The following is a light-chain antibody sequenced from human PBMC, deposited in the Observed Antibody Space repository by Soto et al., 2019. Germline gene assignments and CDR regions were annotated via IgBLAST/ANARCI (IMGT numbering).Light chain of an antibody. Sequence: DIVMTQSPDSLAVSLGERATVNCKSSQSDLYSSNSKNSLAWYQQKPGQPPKQLIYWASTRESGVPDRFSGSVYGTDLNLTISRLQAEDVAVYYCQQYYSIPYTFGQGTKLEI. V-gene: IGKV4-1*01. CDR1: QSDLYSSNSKNS. CDR2: WAS. J-gene: IGKJ2*01. CDR3: QQYYSIPYT.